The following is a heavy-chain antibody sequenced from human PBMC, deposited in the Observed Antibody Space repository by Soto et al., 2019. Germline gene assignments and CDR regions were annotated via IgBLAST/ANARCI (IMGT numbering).Heavy chain of an antibody. CDR1: GGSISSGGYY. J-gene: IGHJ5*02. CDR2: IYYSGST. D-gene: IGHD3-10*01. Sequence: SETLSLTCTVSGGSISSGGYYWSWIRQHPGKGLEWIGYIYYSGSTYYNPSLKSRVTISVDTSKNQFSLKLSSVTAADTAVYYCARAPDFYGSGSPNWFDPWGQGTLVTVSS. V-gene: IGHV4-31*03. CDR3: ARAPDFYGSGSPNWFDP.